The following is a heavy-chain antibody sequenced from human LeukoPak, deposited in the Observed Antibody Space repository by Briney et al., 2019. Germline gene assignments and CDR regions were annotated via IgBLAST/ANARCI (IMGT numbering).Heavy chain of an antibody. V-gene: IGHV3-30*02. D-gene: IGHD5-18*01. CDR2: IPFDESHA. CDR3: AKPQVYGYGPES. J-gene: IGHJ5*02. CDR1: GFTFSSYG. Sequence: GGSLRLSCAASGFTFSSYGMHWVRQAPGKGLEWVTFIPFDESHAYYADSVKGRFTISRDNSKNTLYLQMSRLRADDTAVYFCAKPQVYGYGPESWGQGTLVTVSS.